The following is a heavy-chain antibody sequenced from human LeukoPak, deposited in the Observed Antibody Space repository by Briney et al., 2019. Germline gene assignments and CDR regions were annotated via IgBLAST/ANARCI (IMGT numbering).Heavy chain of an antibody. CDR3: ASHYYDSSGYYPY. CDR2: IIPIFGTA. Sequence: SVKVSCKAAGGTFSSYAISWVRQAPGQGLEWMGGIIPIFGTANYAQKFQGRVTITTDESTSTAYMELSSLRSEDTAVYYCASHYYDSSGYYPYWGQGTLVTVSS. J-gene: IGHJ4*02. V-gene: IGHV1-69*05. CDR1: GGTFSSYA. D-gene: IGHD3-22*01.